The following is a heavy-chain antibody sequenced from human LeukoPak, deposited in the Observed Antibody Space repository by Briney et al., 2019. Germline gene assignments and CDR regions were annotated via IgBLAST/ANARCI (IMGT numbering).Heavy chain of an antibody. Sequence: PGGSLRLSCAASGFTFSSYAMRWVRQAPGKGLEWVAVISYDGSNKYYADSVKGRFTISRDNSKNTLYLQMNSLRAEDTAVYYCEYGDYDYWGQGTLVTVSS. D-gene: IGHD4-17*01. CDR1: GFTFSSYA. CDR2: ISYDGSNK. V-gene: IGHV3-30-3*01. CDR3: EYGDYDY. J-gene: IGHJ4*02.